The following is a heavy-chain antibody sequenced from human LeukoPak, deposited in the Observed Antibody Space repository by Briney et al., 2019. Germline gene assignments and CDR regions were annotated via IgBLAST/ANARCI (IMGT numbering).Heavy chain of an antibody. CDR2: ISYDGSNK. CDR3: AREDDYGNYPFDY. Sequence: PGGSLRLSCAASGFTFSDYAMHWVRQAPGKGLEWVAIISYDGSNKYYADSVKGRFTISRDNSKNTLYLQMNSLRAEDTAVYYCAREDDYGNYPFDYWGQGTLVTVSS. CDR1: GFTFSDYA. V-gene: IGHV3-30*04. J-gene: IGHJ4*02. D-gene: IGHD4-11*01.